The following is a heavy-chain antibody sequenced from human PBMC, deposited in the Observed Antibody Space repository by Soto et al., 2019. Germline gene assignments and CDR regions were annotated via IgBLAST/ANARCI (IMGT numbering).Heavy chain of an antibody. CDR1: GFSVSSNY. V-gene: IGHV3-53*01. D-gene: IGHD1-26*01. Sequence: GSLRLSCAISGFSVSSNYLSWVRQAPGKGLEWVSVHYSGGSTYYADSVQGRFTISRDKSNNTLYLQMRRVRAEDSAVYFCARHRHPRGTVGATSPLDPWGQGTQVTVSS. CDR3: ARHRHPRGTVGATSPLDP. CDR2: HYSGGST. J-gene: IGHJ5*02.